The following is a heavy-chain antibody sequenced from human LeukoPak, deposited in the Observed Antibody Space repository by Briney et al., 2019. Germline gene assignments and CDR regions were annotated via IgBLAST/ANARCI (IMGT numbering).Heavy chain of an antibody. CDR1: GFTFSSYS. CDR2: ISSSSSYI. Sequence: GGSLRLSCAASGFTFSSYSMNWVRQAPGKGLEWVSSISSSSSYIYYADSVKGRFTISRDNAKNSLYLQMDSLRAEDTAVYYCARLRDNWNDPYYYYGMDVWGKGTTVTVSS. V-gene: IGHV3-21*01. J-gene: IGHJ6*04. D-gene: IGHD1-20*01. CDR3: ARLRDNWNDPYYYYGMDV.